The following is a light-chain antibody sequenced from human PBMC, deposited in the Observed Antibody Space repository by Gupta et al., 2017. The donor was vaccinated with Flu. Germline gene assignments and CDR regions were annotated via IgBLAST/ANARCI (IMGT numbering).Light chain of an antibody. CDR1: SSDLGGTNY. CDR2: EVS. J-gene: IGLJ3*02. Sequence: QSALTQAASVSGSPGQSITISCTGSSSDLGGTNYVSWYQQHPGKAPKLIIYEVSNRPSGVSNRFSGSKSGNTASLTISGLRAEDEGGYYCSSKTSSSALVFGGGTRLTVL. CDR3: SSKTSSSALV. V-gene: IGLV2-14*01.